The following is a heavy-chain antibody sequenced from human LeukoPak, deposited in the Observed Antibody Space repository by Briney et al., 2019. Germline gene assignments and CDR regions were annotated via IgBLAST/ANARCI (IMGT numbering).Heavy chain of an antibody. CDR2: IIPIFGTA. Sequence: SVKVSCKASGGTFSSYAISWVRQAPGQGLEWMGGIIPIFGTANYAQKFQGRVTITADESTSTAYVELSSLRSEDTAVYYCARSWDTAMVSYFDYRGQGTLVTVSS. V-gene: IGHV1-69*13. CDR3: ARSWDTAMVSYFDY. CDR1: GGTFSSYA. D-gene: IGHD5-18*01. J-gene: IGHJ4*02.